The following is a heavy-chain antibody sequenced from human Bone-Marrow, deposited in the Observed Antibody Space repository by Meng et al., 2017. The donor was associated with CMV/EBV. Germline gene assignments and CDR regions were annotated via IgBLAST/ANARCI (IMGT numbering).Heavy chain of an antibody. CDR1: GGSISSSSYY. Sequence: GSLRLSCTVSGGSISSSSYYWGWIRQPPGKGLEWIGSIYYSGSTYYNPSLKSRVTISVDTSKNQFSLKLSSVTAADTAVYYCARDLAFWSGYYTDYYYYGMDVWGQGTTVTVSS. CDR2: IYYSGST. D-gene: IGHD3-3*01. CDR3: ARDLAFWSGYYTDYYYYGMDV. V-gene: IGHV4-39*07. J-gene: IGHJ6*02.